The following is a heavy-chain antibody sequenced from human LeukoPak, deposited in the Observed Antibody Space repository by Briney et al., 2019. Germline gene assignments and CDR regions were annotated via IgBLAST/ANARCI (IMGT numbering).Heavy chain of an antibody. V-gene: IGHV3-7*01. J-gene: IGHJ4*02. Sequence: PGGSLRLSCAASGFTFSSYWMSRVRQAPGKGLEWVANIKQDGSEKYYVDSVKGRFTISRDNAKNSLYLQMNSLRAEDTAVYYCARDACEYSSSCPFDYWGQGTLVTVSS. D-gene: IGHD6-13*01. CDR1: GFTFSSYW. CDR3: ARDACEYSSSCPFDY. CDR2: IKQDGSEK.